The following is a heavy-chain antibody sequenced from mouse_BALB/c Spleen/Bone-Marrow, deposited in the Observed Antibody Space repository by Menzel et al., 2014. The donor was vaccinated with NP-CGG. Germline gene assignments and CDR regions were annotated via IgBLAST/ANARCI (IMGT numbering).Heavy chain of an antibody. CDR3: ARRWLPYAMDY. CDR2: INPYNDGT. Sequence: VQLQQSGPELVKPGASVKMSCKASGYTFTSYIMHWVKQEPGQGLEWIGYINPYNDGTKYNEKFKGKATLTSDKSSSTAYMELSNLTSEDSAVYYCARRWLPYAMDYWGQGTSVTVSS. V-gene: IGHV1-14*01. D-gene: IGHD2-3*01. CDR1: GYTFTSYI. J-gene: IGHJ4*01.